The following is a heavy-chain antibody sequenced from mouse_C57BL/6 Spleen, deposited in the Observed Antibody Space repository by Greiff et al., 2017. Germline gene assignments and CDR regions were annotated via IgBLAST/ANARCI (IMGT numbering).Heavy chain of an antibody. CDR1: GYTFTDYY. V-gene: IGHV1-77*01. Sequence: QVHVKQSGAELVKPGASVKISCKASGYTFTDYYINWVKQRPGQGLEWIGKIGPGSGSTYYNAKFKGKATLTADKSSSTAYMQLSSLTSEDSAVYFCARADYTGYFDYWGQGTTLTVSS. J-gene: IGHJ2*01. D-gene: IGHD2-12*01. CDR2: IGPGSGST. CDR3: ARADYTGYFDY.